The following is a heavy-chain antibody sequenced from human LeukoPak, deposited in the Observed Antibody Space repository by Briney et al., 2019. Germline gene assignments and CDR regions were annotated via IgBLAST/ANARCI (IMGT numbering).Heavy chain of an antibody. V-gene: IGHV1-2*02. J-gene: IGHJ6*03. Sequence: ASVKVSCKASGYTFTGYYMHWVRQAPGQGLEWMGWINPNSGGTNYAQKFQGRVTVTRDTSISTAYMELSRLRSDDTAVYYCARDPRGTTGTTSARRDYYYYYMDVWGKGTTVTVSS. CDR3: ARDPRGTTGTTSARRDYYYYYMDV. CDR1: GYTFTGYY. D-gene: IGHD1-1*01. CDR2: INPNSGGT.